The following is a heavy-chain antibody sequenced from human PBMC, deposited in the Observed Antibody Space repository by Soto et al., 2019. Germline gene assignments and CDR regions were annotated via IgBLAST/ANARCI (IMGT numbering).Heavy chain of an antibody. CDR1: GFTFTSSA. D-gene: IGHD3-3*01. CDR3: AATTITTIFGYGGNSYYFDY. J-gene: IGHJ4*02. CDR2: IVVGSGNT. Sequence: SVKVSCKASGFTFTSSAVQWVRQARGQRLEWIGWIVVGSGNTNYAQKFQERVTITRDMSTSTAYMELSSLRSEDTAVYYCAATTITTIFGYGGNSYYFDYWGQGSRVTVSS. V-gene: IGHV1-58*01.